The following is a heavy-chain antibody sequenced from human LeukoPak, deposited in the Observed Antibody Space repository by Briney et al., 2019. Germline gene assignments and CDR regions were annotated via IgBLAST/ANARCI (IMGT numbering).Heavy chain of an antibody. Sequence: GASLQISCKGSGYSFTSYWIGWVRQMPGKGLEWMGIIYPGDSDTRYSPSFQGQVTISADKSISTAYLQWSSLKASGTAMYYCASPEYSSSSDAFDIWGQGTMVTVSS. D-gene: IGHD6-6*01. CDR1: GYSFTSYW. V-gene: IGHV5-51*01. J-gene: IGHJ3*02. CDR2: IYPGDSDT. CDR3: ASPEYSSSSDAFDI.